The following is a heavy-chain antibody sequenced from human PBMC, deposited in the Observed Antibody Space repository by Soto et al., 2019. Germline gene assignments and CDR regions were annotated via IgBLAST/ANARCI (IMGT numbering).Heavy chain of an antibody. CDR1: GFTFRSYA. V-gene: IGHV3-30*18. D-gene: IGHD2-15*01. CDR2: ILYDGSKI. CDR3: AKDRGALRWSEEHYYFDY. J-gene: IGHJ4*02. Sequence: PGGSLRLSCAASGFTFRSYAMHWVRQAPGKGLEWVAVILYDGSKIYYADSTKGRFTISRDNSKSTLYLQMNSLRAEDSALYYCAKDRGALRWSEEHYYFDYWGQGSLVTVSS.